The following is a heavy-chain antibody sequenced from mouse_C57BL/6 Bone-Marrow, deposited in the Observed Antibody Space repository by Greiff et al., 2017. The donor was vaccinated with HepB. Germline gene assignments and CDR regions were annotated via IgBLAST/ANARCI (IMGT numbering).Heavy chain of an antibody. CDR1: GYTFTDYE. Sequence: VQLQQSGAELVRPGASVTLSCKASGYTFTDYEMHWVKQTPVHGLEWIGAIDPETGGTAYNQKFKGKAILTADKSSSTAYMELRSLTSEDSAVYYCTKPLDTTVVATSYFDYWGQGTTLTVSS. CDR3: TKPLDTTVVATSYFDY. J-gene: IGHJ2*01. CDR2: IDPETGGT. V-gene: IGHV1-15*01. D-gene: IGHD1-1*01.